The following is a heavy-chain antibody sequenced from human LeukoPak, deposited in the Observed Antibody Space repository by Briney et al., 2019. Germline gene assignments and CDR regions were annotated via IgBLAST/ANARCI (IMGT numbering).Heavy chain of an antibody. CDR3: AKDNGCSSTSCYRSYYYGMDV. J-gene: IGHJ6*02. D-gene: IGHD2-2*01. CDR2: IKQDGSEK. Sequence: GGSLRLSCAASGFTFNSYWMSWVRQAPGKGLEWVANIKQDGSEKYYVESVKGRFTISRDNAKNSLYLQMNSLRAEDTAVYYCAKDNGCSSTSCYRSYYYGMDVWGQGTTVTVSS. V-gene: IGHV3-7*03. CDR1: GFTFNSYW.